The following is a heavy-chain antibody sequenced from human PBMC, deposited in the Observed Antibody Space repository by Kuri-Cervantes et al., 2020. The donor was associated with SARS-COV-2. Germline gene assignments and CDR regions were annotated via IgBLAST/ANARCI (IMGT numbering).Heavy chain of an antibody. CDR1: GYTFTSYY. V-gene: IGHV1-46*01. J-gene: IGHJ6*03. CDR2: INPSGGST. D-gene: IGHD3-3*01. CDR3: ARERSTESYYDFWSGYSYYYYYYMDV. Sequence: ASVKVSCKASGYTFTSYYMHWVRQAPGQGLEWMGIINPSGGSTSYAQKFQGRVTMTRDTSTSTVYMELSSLRSEDTAVYYCARERSTESYYDFWSGYSYYYYYYMDVWGKGTTVTGSS.